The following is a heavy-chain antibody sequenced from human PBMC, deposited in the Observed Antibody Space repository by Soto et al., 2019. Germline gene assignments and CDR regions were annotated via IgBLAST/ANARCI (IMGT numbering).Heavy chain of an antibody. CDR1: GGTFSSYA. CDR3: ATPHLGIAARLPVYGWFDP. Sequence: RASVKVSCKASGGTFSSYAISWVRQAPGQGLEWMGGIIPIFGTANYAQKFQGRVTITADESTSTAYMELSSLRSEDTAVYYCATPHLGIAARLPVYGWFDPWGQGTLVTVSS. D-gene: IGHD6-6*01. V-gene: IGHV1-69*13. J-gene: IGHJ5*02. CDR2: IIPIFGTA.